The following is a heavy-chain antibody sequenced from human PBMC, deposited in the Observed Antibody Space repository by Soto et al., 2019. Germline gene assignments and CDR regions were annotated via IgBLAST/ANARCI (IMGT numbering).Heavy chain of an antibody. J-gene: IGHJ5*02. CDR3: ARERDSGDHFP. D-gene: IGHD4-17*01. CDR2: NNSGGSFA. Sequence: EEQLVESGGGLVQPGGSLRLSCAASDFSFGNYSMHGVRQAPGKGLAWVSRNNSGGSFASYADSVKGRFTISRDNAKNTLYLQMDRLRAEDTAIYYCARERDSGDHFPWGQGTLVTGSS. CDR1: DFSFGNYS. V-gene: IGHV3-74*01.